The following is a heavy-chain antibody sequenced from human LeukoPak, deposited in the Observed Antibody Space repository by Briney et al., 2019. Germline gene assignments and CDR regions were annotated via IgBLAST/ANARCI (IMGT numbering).Heavy chain of an antibody. D-gene: IGHD2-2*01. CDR1: GYTLTELS. CDR3: ALSYCSSTSCCRRTYFDY. J-gene: IGHJ4*02. V-gene: IGHV1-24*01. Sequence: ASVKVSCKVSGYTLTELSMHWVRQAPGKGLEWMGGFDPEDGETIYAQKFQGRVTMTEDTSTDTAYMELSSLRSEDTAVYYCALSYCSSTSCCRRTYFDYWGQGTLVTVSS. CDR2: FDPEDGET.